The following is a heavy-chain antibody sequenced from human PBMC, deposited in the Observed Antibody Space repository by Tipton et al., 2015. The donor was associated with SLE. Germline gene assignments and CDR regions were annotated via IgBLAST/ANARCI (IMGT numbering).Heavy chain of an antibody. J-gene: IGHJ4*02. CDR1: GFTFSSYG. CDR2: ISGSGANT. V-gene: IGHV3-23*01. CDR3: ARDRGRDYDTLTGYRRH. D-gene: IGHD3-9*01. Sequence: SLRLSCAASGFTFSSYGMSWVRQAPGKGLEWVSGISGSGANTYYADSVKGRFTISRDNSKRTLNLQMNSLRAEDTAVYYCARDRGRDYDTLTGYRRHWGQGILVTVSS.